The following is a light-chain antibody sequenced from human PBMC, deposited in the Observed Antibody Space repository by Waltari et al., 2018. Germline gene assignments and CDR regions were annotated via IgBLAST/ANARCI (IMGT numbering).Light chain of an antibody. CDR1: SSNIGSNP. Sequence: QSVLTQPPSASGTPGQRVTISCSGSSSNIGSNPVNWYQHLPGTAPKLLIYSNKQRTSGVPDRVSASKSGTSASLAISGLQSEDEADYYCAAWDDSLHGYVFGTGTKVTVL. J-gene: IGLJ1*01. CDR2: SNK. CDR3: AAWDDSLHGYV. V-gene: IGLV1-44*01.